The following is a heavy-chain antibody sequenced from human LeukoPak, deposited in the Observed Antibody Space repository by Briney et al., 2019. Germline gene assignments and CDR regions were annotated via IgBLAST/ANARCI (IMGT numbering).Heavy chain of an antibody. Sequence: ASVKVSCKASGYTFTSYAMHWVRQAPGQRLEWMGWINAGNGNTKYSQKFQGRVTMTEDTSTDTAYMELSSLRSEDTAVYYCATNLNGDYYYYGMDVWGQGTTVTVSS. D-gene: IGHD1/OR15-1a*01. V-gene: IGHV1-3*01. CDR1: GYTFTSYA. CDR3: ATNLNGDYYYYGMDV. CDR2: INAGNGNT. J-gene: IGHJ6*02.